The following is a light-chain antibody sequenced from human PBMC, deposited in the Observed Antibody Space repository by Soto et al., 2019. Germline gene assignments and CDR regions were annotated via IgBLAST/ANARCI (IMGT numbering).Light chain of an antibody. CDR3: QQYNNWWT. Sequence: MVMTQSPATLSVSPGERATLSCRASQSVSTKLAWYQQKPGQAPRLLIYGASTRATGIPARFSGSGSGTDFTLTISSLQSEDFAFYYCQQYNNWWTFGQGTRVDIK. V-gene: IGKV3D-15*01. J-gene: IGKJ1*01. CDR1: QSVSTK. CDR2: GAS.